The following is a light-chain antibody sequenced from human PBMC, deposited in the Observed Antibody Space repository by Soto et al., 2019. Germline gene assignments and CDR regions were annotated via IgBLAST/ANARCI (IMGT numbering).Light chain of an antibody. CDR2: AAS. CDR1: QGINNY. CDR3: LQHNTSPLP. J-gene: IGKJ4*01. V-gene: IGKV1-17*03. Sequence: DIQMTQSPSAVSASVGDRVTITCRASQGINNYLAWFQQKPGKAPKRLIYAASTLQTGVPSRFSGSGSGTEFTLTISSLQPEDFATYYCLQHNTSPLPFGGGTKVDIK.